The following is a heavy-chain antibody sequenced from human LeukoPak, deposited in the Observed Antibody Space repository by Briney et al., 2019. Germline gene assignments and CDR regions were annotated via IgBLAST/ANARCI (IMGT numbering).Heavy chain of an antibody. J-gene: IGHJ4*02. CDR3: ARGGGSYDFDY. D-gene: IGHD1-26*01. CDR2: IYYSRST. Sequence: PSETLSLTCTISGGSITSYYWRWIRQPPRKGLEWIGYIYYSRSTNYNPSLKSRVTISVDTSKTQFSLKLTSVSAADTAVCYCARGGGSYDFDYWGQGTLVTVSS. CDR1: GGSITSYY. V-gene: IGHV4-59*01.